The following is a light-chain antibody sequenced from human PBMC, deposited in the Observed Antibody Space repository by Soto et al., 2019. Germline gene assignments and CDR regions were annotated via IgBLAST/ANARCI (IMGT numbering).Light chain of an antibody. CDR2: YDS. CDR1: NIGSKS. CDR3: QVWDSSSDVV. V-gene: IGLV3-21*04. J-gene: IGLJ2*01. Sequence: SYELTQPPSVSVAPGKTARITCGGNNIGSKSVHWYQQKPGQAPVLVIYYDSARPSGIPERFSGSNSGNTATLTISRVEAGDEADYYCQVWDSSSDVVFGGGTQLTVL.